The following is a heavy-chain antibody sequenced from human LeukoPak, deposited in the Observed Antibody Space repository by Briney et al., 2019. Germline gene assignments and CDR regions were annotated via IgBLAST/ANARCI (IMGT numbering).Heavy chain of an antibody. CDR1: GGSISSGGYY. J-gene: IGHJ4*02. CDR2: IYYSGST. Sequence: SQTLSLTCTVSGGSISSGGYYWSWIRQHPGKGLEWIGYIYYSGSTYYNPSPKSRVTISVDTSKNQFSLKLSSVTAADTAVYYCARGGWVVAATFFFDYWGQGTLVTVSS. CDR3: ARGGWVVAATFFFDY. V-gene: IGHV4-31*03. D-gene: IGHD2-15*01.